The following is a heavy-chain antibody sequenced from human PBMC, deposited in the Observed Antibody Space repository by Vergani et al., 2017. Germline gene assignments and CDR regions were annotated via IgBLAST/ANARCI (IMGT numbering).Heavy chain of an antibody. Sequence: QVQLVHSGAEVKKPGSSVKVSCKASGGTFSSYTISWVRQAPGQGLEWMGRIIPILGIANYAQKFQGRVTITADKSTSTAYMELSSLRSEDTAVYYCARTTMIVXATTQIYYYYGMDVWGQGTTVTVSS. CDR3: ARTTMIVXATTQIYYYYGMDV. CDR1: GGTFSSYT. CDR2: IIPILGIA. D-gene: IGHD3-22*01. V-gene: IGHV1-69*02. J-gene: IGHJ6*02.